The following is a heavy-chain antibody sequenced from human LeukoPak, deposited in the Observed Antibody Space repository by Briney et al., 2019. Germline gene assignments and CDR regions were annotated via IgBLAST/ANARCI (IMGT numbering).Heavy chain of an antibody. Sequence: GGSLRLSCAASGVTVSNNYMNWVRQAPGKGLEWVSVIYSGGSTYYADSVKGRFTISRDNSKNTLYLQLNSLRAEDTAVYYCAREHLGFDPWGQGALVTVSS. CDR1: GVTVSNNY. CDR3: AREHLGFDP. V-gene: IGHV3-53*01. J-gene: IGHJ5*02. CDR2: IYSGGST.